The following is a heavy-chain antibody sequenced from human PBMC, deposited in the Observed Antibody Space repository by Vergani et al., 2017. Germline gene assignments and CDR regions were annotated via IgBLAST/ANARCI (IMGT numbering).Heavy chain of an antibody. CDR3: ARDPATVVTPYFDY. CDR1: GFTVSSNY. J-gene: IGHJ4*02. D-gene: IGHD4-23*01. V-gene: IGHV3-66*02. Sequence: EVQLVESGGGLVQPGGSLRLSCAASGFTVSSNYMSWVRQAPGKGLEWVSVIYSGGSTYYADSVKGRFTISRDNSKNTLYLQMNSLRAEDTAVYYCARDPATVVTPYFDYWGQGTRVTVSS. CDR2: IYSGGST.